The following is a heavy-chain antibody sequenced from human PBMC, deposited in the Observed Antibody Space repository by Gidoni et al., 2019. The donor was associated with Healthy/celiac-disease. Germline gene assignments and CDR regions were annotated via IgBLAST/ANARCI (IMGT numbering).Heavy chain of an antibody. D-gene: IGHD2-15*01. CDR2: IYYSGST. CDR3: ARGSMLGYCSGGSCSELGY. J-gene: IGHJ4*02. CDR1: GGSISGYY. Sequence: QVQLQESGPGLVKPSETLSLTCTVAGGSISGYYGSWIRQPPGKGLEWIGYIYYSGSTNYNPSLKSRVIISVDTSKNQFSLKLRSVTAADTAVYYCARGSMLGYCSGGSCSELGYWGQGTLVTVSS. V-gene: IGHV4-59*01.